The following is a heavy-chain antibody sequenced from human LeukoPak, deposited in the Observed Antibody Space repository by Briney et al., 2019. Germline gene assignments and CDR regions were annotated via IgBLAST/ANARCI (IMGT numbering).Heavy chain of an antibody. J-gene: IGHJ4*02. Sequence: SEALSLTCAVYGGSFSGYYWSWIRQPPGKGLEWIGEINHSGSTNYNPSLKSRVTISVDTSKNQFSLKLSSVTAADTTVYYCARLGMENYFDCWGQGTLVTVSS. CDR3: ARLGMENYFDC. CDR2: INHSGST. V-gene: IGHV4-34*01. D-gene: IGHD1-1*01. CDR1: GGSFSGYY.